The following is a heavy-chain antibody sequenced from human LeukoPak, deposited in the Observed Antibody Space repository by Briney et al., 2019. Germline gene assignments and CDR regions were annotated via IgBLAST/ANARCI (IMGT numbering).Heavy chain of an antibody. CDR1: GFTFSSYG. CDR2: ISYDGSNK. J-gene: IGHJ4*02. V-gene: IGHV3-30*18. CDR3: AKGWTTVINFDY. D-gene: IGHD4-17*01. Sequence: GGSLRLSCAASGFTFSSYGMHWVRQAPGKGLEWVAVISYDGSNKYYADSVKGRFTISRDNSKNTLYLQMNSLRAEDTAVYYCAKGWTTVINFDYWGQGTLVTVSS.